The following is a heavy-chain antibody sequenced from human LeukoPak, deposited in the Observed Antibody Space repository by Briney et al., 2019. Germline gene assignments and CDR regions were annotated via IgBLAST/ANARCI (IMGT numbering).Heavy chain of an antibody. CDR3: ATGLRGSYYVVGTEVGVNWFDP. CDR1: GYTLTELS. J-gene: IGHJ5*02. Sequence: GASVKVSCKVSGYTLTELSMHWVRQASGKGLEWMGGFDPEDGETIYAQKFQGRVTMTEDTSTDTAYMELSSLRSEDTAVYYCATGLRGSYYVVGTEVGVNWFDPWGQGTLVTVSS. CDR2: FDPEDGET. D-gene: IGHD1-26*01. V-gene: IGHV1-24*01.